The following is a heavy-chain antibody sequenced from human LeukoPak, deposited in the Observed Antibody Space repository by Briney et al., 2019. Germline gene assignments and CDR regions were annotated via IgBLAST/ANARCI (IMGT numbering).Heavy chain of an antibody. CDR1: GDSSNKYY. J-gene: IGHJ6*03. D-gene: IGHD6-19*01. CDR2: VHNNGDT. CDR3: ARHQWHYYYYMGV. V-gene: IGHV4-59*08. Sequence: SETLSLTCPVSGDSSNKYYWTWIRQPPGKGLEWIGFVHNNGDTNYNPSLRSRVTMSLDTSKSQFSLKLSSVTAADTAVYYCARHQWHYYYYMGVWGKGSTVTVSS.